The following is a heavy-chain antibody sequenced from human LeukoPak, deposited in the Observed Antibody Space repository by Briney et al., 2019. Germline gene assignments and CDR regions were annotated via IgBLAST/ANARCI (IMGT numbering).Heavy chain of an antibody. CDR3: ARAASDSGSYFWGYFDY. V-gene: IGHV3-30*02. CDR2: IRYDGSSK. D-gene: IGHD1-26*01. Sequence: GGSLRLSCGASGFTFGSYGMHWARQAPGKGLEWVAFIRYDGSSKFCADSVNGRFTISRENTKNTLYLQMNSLRPEDTAVYYCARAASDSGSYFWGYFDYWGQGTLVTVSS. J-gene: IGHJ4*02. CDR1: GFTFGSYG.